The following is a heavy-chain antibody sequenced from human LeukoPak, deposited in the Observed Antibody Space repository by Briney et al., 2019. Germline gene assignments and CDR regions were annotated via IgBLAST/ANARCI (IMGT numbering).Heavy chain of an antibody. J-gene: IGHJ6*02. Sequence: GGSLRLSCAASGFTFSSYGMHWVRQAPGKGLEWVAVISYDGSNKYYADSVKGRFTISRDNSKNTLYLQMNSLRAEDTAVYYCAKDGSTGDYYYGMDVWGQGTTVTVPS. CDR1: GFTFSSYG. D-gene: IGHD2-2*01. CDR3: AKDGSTGDYYYGMDV. CDR2: ISYDGSNK. V-gene: IGHV3-30*18.